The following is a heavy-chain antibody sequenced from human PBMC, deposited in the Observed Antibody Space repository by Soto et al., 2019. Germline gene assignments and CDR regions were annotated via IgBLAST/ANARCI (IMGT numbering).Heavy chain of an antibody. CDR1: GFTFSSYA. CDR3: AKDNPYYDFWSGSPFDSFDI. J-gene: IGHJ3*02. D-gene: IGHD3-3*01. Sequence: GGSLRLSCAASGFTFSSYAMSWVRQAPGKGLEWVSAISGSGGSTYYADSVKGRFTISRDNSKNTLYLQMNSLRAEDTAVYYCAKDNPYYDFWSGSPFDSFDIWGQGTMVTVSS. CDR2: ISGSGGST. V-gene: IGHV3-23*01.